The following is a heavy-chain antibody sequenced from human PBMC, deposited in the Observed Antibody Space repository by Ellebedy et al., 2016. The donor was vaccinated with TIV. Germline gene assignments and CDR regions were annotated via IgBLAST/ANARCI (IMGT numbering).Heavy chain of an antibody. Sequence: MPSETLSLTCAVYDGSFSDYYWCWIRQSPGKGLEWIGEVHHSGSTIYSPSLRSRVTISLDTSKNQFSLNLNSMTAADTAVYYCAREDVTTHRTNYGLDVWGQGTTVTVSS. CDR3: AREDVTTHRTNYGLDV. D-gene: IGHD2-8*01. J-gene: IGHJ6*02. CDR2: VHHSGST. CDR1: DGSFSDYY. V-gene: IGHV4-34*09.